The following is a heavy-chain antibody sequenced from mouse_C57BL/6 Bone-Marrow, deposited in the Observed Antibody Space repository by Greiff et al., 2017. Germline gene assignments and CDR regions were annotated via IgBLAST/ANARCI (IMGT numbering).Heavy chain of an antibody. D-gene: IGHD1-1*01. CDR2: IYPRSGNT. Sequence: QVQLQQSGAELARPGASVKLSCKASGYTFTSYGISWVKQRTGQGLEWIGEIYPRSGNTYYNEKFKGKATLTADKSSSTAYMELRSLTSEDSSVYACANFYYYGSTWYFDVWGTGTTVTVSS. V-gene: IGHV1-81*01. J-gene: IGHJ1*03. CDR1: GYTFTSYG. CDR3: ANFYYYGSTWYFDV.